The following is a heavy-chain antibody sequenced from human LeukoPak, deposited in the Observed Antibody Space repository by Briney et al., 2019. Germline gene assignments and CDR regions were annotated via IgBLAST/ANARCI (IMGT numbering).Heavy chain of an antibody. CDR1: GGSFSGYY. D-gene: IGHD2-21*01. CDR2: INHSGST. V-gene: IGHV4-34*01. Sequence: SETLSLTCAVYGGSFSGYYWCWIRQPPGKGLEWIGEINHSGSTNYNPSLKSRVTISVDTSKNQFSLKLSSVTAADTAVYYCARRKGGDCFDYWGQGTLVTVSS. CDR3: ARRKGGDCFDY. J-gene: IGHJ4*02.